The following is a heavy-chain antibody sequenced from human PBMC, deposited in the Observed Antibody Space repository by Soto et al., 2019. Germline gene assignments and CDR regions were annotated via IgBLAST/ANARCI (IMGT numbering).Heavy chain of an antibody. CDR3: ARGRGCSSTSCRPRAFDI. CDR2: MNPNSGNT. D-gene: IGHD2-2*01. V-gene: IGHV1-8*01. CDR1: GYTFTSYD. Sequence: QVQLVQSGAEVKKPGASVKVSCKASGYTFTSYDINWVRQATGQGLEWMGWMNPNSGNTGYAQKFQGRVTMTRNTSISTAYMELSSLRSEGTAVYYCARGRGCSSTSCRPRAFDIWGQGTMVTVSS. J-gene: IGHJ3*02.